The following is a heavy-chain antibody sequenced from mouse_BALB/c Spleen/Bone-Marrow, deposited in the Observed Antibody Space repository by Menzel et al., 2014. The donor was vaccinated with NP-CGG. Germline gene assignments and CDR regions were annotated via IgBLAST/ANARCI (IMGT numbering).Heavy chain of an antibody. CDR3: ANYRYGWYFDD. D-gene: IGHD2-14*01. CDR2: IDPANGNT. V-gene: IGHV14-3*02. CDR1: GFNIKDTY. J-gene: IGHJ1*01. Sequence: EVQLQQSGAELVKPGASVKLSCTASGFNIKDTYMHWVRQRPEQGLEWIGRIDPANGNTKYDPKFQGKATITADTSSNTAYLQLSSLTSEDTAVYYCANYRYGWYFDDWGAGTTVTVSS.